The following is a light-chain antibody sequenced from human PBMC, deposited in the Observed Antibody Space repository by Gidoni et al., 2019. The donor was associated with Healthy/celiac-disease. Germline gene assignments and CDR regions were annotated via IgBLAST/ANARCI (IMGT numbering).Light chain of an antibody. Sequence: EIVFTQSPGTLSLSPGERATLSCTASQSVSSSYLAWYQQKPGQAPRPLIYGASSRATGIPDRFSGSGSGTDFTLTISRLEPEDFAVYYCQQYGSSPSPFGQGTKLEIK. CDR3: QQYGSSPSP. J-gene: IGKJ2*01. CDR2: GAS. CDR1: QSVSSSY. V-gene: IGKV3-20*01.